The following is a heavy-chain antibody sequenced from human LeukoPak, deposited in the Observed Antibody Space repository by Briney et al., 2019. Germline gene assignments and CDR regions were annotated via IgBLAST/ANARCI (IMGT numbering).Heavy chain of an antibody. CDR2: INPNSGGT. CDR1: GYTFTGYY. V-gene: IGHV1-2*06. CDR3: ARVEGLRFLEWLLNH. D-gene: IGHD3-3*01. Sequence: ASVKVSCKASGYTFTGYYLHWVRQAPGQGLEWMGRINPNSGGTNYAQKFQGRVTMTRDTSISTAYMELSRLRSDDTAVYYCARVEGLRFLEWLLNHWGQGTLVTVSS. J-gene: IGHJ5*02.